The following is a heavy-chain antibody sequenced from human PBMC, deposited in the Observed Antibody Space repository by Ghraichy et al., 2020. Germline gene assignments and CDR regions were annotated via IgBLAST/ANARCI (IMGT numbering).Heavy chain of an antibody. D-gene: IGHD2-2*03. J-gene: IGHJ4*02. V-gene: IGHV1-18*04. CDR3: ARVGYCSSTSCYSGSSW. CDR2: ISAYNGNT. CDR1: GYTFTSYG. Sequence: ASVKVSCKASGYTFTSYGISWVRQAPGQGLEWMGWISAYNGNTNYAQKLQGRVTMTTDTSTSTAYMELRSLRSDDTAVYYCARVGYCSSTSCYSGSSWWGQGTLVTVSS.